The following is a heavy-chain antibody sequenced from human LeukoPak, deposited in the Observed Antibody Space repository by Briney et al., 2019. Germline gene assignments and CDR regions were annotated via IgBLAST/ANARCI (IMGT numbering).Heavy chain of an antibody. CDR1: GFIFSSYE. D-gene: IGHD3-16*02. J-gene: IGHJ4*02. Sequence: HSGGSLRLSCVASGFIFSSYEMNWVRQAPGKGLGWVSYISSICATKYSAVSVKGRFTSSRDNAKNSLYLQMNTLRAEDTAVYYCARFSSLEELSLFRLGGEGTLVTVPS. V-gene: IGHV3-48*03. CDR3: ARFSSLEELSLFRL. CDR2: ISSICATK.